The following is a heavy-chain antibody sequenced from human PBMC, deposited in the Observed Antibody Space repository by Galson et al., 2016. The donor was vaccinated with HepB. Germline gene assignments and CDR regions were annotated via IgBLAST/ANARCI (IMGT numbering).Heavy chain of an antibody. CDR1: GFSLSTNGVG. V-gene: IGHV2-5*01. CDR3: AHRLQDFWSGFAFDF. CDR2: IYWNDYK. J-gene: IGHJ4*02. D-gene: IGHD3-3*01. Sequence: PALVTPTQTLTLTCTISGFSLSTNGVGVGWFRQPPGKALEWLGLIYWNDYKSYSPPLKSRLTLTKDPSKNHVVLTMANMEPVDTATYFCAHRLQDFWSGFAFDFWGQGALVTVSS.